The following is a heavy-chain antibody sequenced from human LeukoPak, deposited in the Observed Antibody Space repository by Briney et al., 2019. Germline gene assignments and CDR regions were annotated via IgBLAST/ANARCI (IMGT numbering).Heavy chain of an antibody. D-gene: IGHD3-9*01. CDR3: ARIYIKKVLRYFDWLLSLGY. CDR2: INPSGGST. V-gene: IGHV1-46*01. CDR1: GYTFTSYY. Sequence: GASVKVSCKASGYTFTSYYMHWVRQAPGQGLEWMGIINPSGGSTSYAQKFQGRVTMTRDMSTSTAYMELSRLRSDDTAVYYCARIYIKKVLRYFDWLLSLGYWGQGTLVTVSS. J-gene: IGHJ4*02.